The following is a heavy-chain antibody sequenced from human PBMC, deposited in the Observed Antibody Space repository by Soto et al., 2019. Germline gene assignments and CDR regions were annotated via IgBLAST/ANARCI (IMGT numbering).Heavy chain of an antibody. J-gene: IGHJ4*01. CDR1: GYTFIIYL. CDR2: INAGNGHT. Sequence: ASVKVSCKASGYTFIIYLIHWILQAPGQRPEWMGWINAGNGHTKYSQKLQGRVTITRDTSASTAYMELSSLRSEDTAVYYCARGNYDPGSGRYFDYWG. V-gene: IGHV1-3*01. D-gene: IGHD3-10*01. CDR3: ARGNYDPGSGRYFDY.